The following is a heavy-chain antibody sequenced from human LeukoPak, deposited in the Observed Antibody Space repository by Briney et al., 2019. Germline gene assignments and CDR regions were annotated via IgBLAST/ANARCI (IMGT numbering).Heavy chain of an antibody. J-gene: IGHJ5*02. CDR1: GGSISSSSYY. D-gene: IGHD3-9*01. Sequence: SETLSLTCTVSGGSISSSSYYWGWIRQPPGKGLEWIGSIYYSGSTYYNPSLKSRVTISVGTSKNQFSLKLSSVTAVDTAVYYCARHAILTGYASSYNWFDPWGQGTLVTVSS. V-gene: IGHV4-39*01. CDR2: IYYSGST. CDR3: ARHAILTGYASSYNWFDP.